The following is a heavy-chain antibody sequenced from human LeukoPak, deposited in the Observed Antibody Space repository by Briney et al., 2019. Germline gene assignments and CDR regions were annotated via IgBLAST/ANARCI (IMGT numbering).Heavy chain of an antibody. D-gene: IGHD3-22*01. CDR1: GYSISSGYY. V-gene: IGHV4-38-2*02. Sequence: SETLSLTCTVSGYSISSGYYWGWIRQPPGKGLEWIGSIYHSGSTYYNPSLKSRVTISVDTSKNQFSLKLSSVTAADTAVYYCARTNYYDSSGYYLSPLDVWGKGTTVTVSS. CDR2: IYHSGST. J-gene: IGHJ6*04. CDR3: ARTNYYDSSGYYLSPLDV.